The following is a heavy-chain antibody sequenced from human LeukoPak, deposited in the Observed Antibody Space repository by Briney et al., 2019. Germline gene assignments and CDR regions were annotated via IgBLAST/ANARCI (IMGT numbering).Heavy chain of an antibody. J-gene: IGHJ3*02. CDR3: ASERLFGVVTDAFDI. Sequence: ASVKVSCKASGYTFTSDYMHWVRQAPGQGLEWMGIINPSGGSTSYAQKFQGRVTMTGDTSTSTVYMELSSLRSEDTAVYYCASERLFGVVTDAFDIWGQGTMVTVSS. CDR1: GYTFTSDY. V-gene: IGHV1-46*03. D-gene: IGHD3-3*01. CDR2: INPSGGST.